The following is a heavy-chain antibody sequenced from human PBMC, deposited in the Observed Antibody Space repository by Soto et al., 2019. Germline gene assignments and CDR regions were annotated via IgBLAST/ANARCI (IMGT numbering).Heavy chain of an antibody. CDR2: VFYGGT. V-gene: IGHV4-59*03. J-gene: IGHJ4*02. Sequence: PXGTLSLTCSVSGRSMSSNYWSWLRQSPDKGLEWLGYVFYGGTDYNPSLGGRVSMSVQTSKSQFSLTLSSVTAADTAVYYCAAYRGALYFDFWGQGIQVTVSS. D-gene: IGHD4-4*01. CDR3: AAYRGALYFDF. CDR1: GRSMSSNY.